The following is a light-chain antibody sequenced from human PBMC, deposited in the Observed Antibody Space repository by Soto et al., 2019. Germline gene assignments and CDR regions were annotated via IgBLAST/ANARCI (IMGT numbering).Light chain of an antibody. CDR3: QQYYSTPWT. Sequence: DIVMTQSPDSLAVSLGERATINCKSSQSVLYSSNNKNYLAWYQQKAGQPPKLLISWASTRESGVPDRFSGSGSGTDFTLTISGLQAEDVAVYYCQQYYSTPWTFGQGTKVDIK. CDR2: WAS. J-gene: IGKJ1*01. V-gene: IGKV4-1*01. CDR1: QSVLYSSNNKNY.